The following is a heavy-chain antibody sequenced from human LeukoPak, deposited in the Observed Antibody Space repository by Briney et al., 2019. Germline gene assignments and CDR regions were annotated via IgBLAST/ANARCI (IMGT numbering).Heavy chain of an antibody. CDR1: GGSFSGYY. D-gene: IGHD1-26*01. J-gene: IGHJ3*02. V-gene: IGHV4-34*01. CDR3: ARDHDGLLPTDAFDI. Sequence: SETLSLTCAVYGGSFSGYYWSWIRQPPGKGLEWIGEINHSGSTNYNPSLKSRVTISVDTSKNQFSLKLSSVTAEDTAVYYCARDHDGLLPTDAFDIWGQGTMVTVSS. CDR2: INHSGST.